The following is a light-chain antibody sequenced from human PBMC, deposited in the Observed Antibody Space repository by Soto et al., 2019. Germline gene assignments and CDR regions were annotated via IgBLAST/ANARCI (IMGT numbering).Light chain of an antibody. CDR1: QYINTR. Sequence: ILFTQCPATLSSFPGDRVTLSCRASQYINTRLAWYQHRPGQAPRLLIYQTSIRAAGIPARFSASGSGTDFTLTISDVQHEDFALYYCHQRQSWPRTFGQGTKVDIK. CDR3: HQRQSWPRT. J-gene: IGKJ1*01. CDR2: QTS. V-gene: IGKV3-11*01.